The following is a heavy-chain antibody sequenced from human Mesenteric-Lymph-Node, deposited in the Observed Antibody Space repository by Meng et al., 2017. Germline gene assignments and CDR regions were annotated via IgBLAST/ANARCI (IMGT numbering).Heavy chain of an antibody. V-gene: IGHV4-61*02. CDR1: GGSISSGTYY. Sequence: SCTVSGGSISSGTYYWSWIRQPAGKGLEWIGRIYTSGTTSGSTNYNPSLKSRVTISVDTSNNQFSLKLSSVTAADTAIYYCARYIAATYNWFDPGGKG. CDR2: IYTSGTTSGST. D-gene: IGHD6-13*01. CDR3: ARYIAATYNWFDP. J-gene: IGHJ5*02.